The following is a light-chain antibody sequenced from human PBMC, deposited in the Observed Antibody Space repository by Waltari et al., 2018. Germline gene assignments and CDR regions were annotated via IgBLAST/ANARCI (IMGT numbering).Light chain of an antibody. CDR2: KAS. V-gene: IGKV1-5*03. CDR1: QNINYW. J-gene: IGKJ1*01. Sequence: LSASVGDRVTITCRASQNINYWLAWYQQKPGKAPNLLIYKASSLESGVPSRFSGSGSGTEFTLTISSLQPGDFATYYCQQYNSFPWTFGQGTKVEIK. CDR3: QQYNSFPWT.